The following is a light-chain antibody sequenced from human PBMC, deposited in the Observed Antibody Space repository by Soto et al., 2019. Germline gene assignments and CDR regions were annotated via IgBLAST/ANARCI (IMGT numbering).Light chain of an antibody. V-gene: IGKV1-5*03. CDR2: KAS. CDR3: QQYKA. J-gene: IGKJ2*01. CDR1: QSISSW. Sequence: DIQMTQSPSTLSASVGDRVTITCRASQSISSWLAWYQHKPGKAPKLLIYKASSLESGVPSRFSGSRSGTEFTRTISSLQPDDFATYYCQQYKAFGQGTKLEIK.